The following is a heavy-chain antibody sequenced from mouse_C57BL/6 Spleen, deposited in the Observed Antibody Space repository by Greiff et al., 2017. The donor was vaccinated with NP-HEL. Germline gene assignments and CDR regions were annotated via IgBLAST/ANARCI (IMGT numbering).Heavy chain of an antibody. D-gene: IGHD1-1*01. CDR1: GYTFTSYW. Sequence: QVQLQQPGAELVKPGASVKLSCKASGYTFTSYWMQWVNQRPGQGLEWIGEIHPSDSYTNYNPKFKGKATLTVDTSSSTAYMQLSSLTSEDSAVYYCARRGTTVVARWYFDVWGTGTTVTVSS. CDR2: IHPSDSYT. CDR3: ARRGTTVVARWYFDV. J-gene: IGHJ1*03. V-gene: IGHV1-50*01.